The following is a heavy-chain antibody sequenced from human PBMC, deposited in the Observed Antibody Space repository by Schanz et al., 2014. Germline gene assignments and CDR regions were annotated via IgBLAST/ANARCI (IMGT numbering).Heavy chain of an antibody. D-gene: IGHD3-3*01. CDR3: ARVRLTYYDFSSGVPPTVMHDGFDI. CDR2: IKHDGSEK. J-gene: IGHJ3*02. Sequence: EVQLVESGGGLVQPGGSLRLSCAASGFAFDTYWMSWVRQAPGKGLEWVANIKHDGSEKYYVDSVKGRFTISRDNAKNSIYLEMTSLRAADTAVFYCARVRLTYYDFSSGVPPTVMHDGFDIWGQGTMVTVS. CDR1: GFAFDTYW. V-gene: IGHV3-7*01.